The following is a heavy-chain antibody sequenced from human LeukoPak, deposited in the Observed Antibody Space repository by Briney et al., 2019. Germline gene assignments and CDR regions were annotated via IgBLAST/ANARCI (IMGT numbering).Heavy chain of an antibody. CDR1: GYTFTSYY. Sequence: RASVKVSCKASGYTFTSYYMHWVRQAPGQGREWMGMIDPSGGSTSYAQKFQGRVTMTRDTSTSTVYMELSSLRSEDTAVYYCARTCSSTSCQNHFDYWGQGTLVPVSS. J-gene: IGHJ4*02. CDR2: IDPSGGST. CDR3: ARTCSSTSCQNHFDY. V-gene: IGHV1-46*01. D-gene: IGHD2-2*01.